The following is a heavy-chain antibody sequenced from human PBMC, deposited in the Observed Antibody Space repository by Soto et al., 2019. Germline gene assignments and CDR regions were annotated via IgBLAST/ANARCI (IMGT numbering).Heavy chain of an antibody. CDR1: GFTFSSYA. J-gene: IGHJ6*02. Sequence: EVQLLESGGGLVQPGGSLRLSCAASGFTFSSYAMSWVRQAPGKGLEWVSAISGSGGSTYYADSVKGRFTISRDNSKNTLYLQMNSLRAEDTAVYYCAKDEAGAIYYYYYGMDVWGQGTTVTVSS. D-gene: IGHD1-26*01. V-gene: IGHV3-23*01. CDR2: ISGSGGST. CDR3: AKDEAGAIYYYYYGMDV.